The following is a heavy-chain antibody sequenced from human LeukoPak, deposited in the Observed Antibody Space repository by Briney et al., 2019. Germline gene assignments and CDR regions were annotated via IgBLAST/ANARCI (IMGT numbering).Heavy chain of an antibody. CDR1: GGSISRSSYY. CDR3: ARSNSGSYYEVDY. J-gene: IGHJ4*02. Sequence: SETLSLTCTVSGGSISRSSYYWGWIRQPPGKGLEWIGSTYYGGSTYYSPSLKSRVTISVDTSKNQFSLKLSSVTAADTAVYYCARSNSGSYYEVDYWGQGTLVTVSS. D-gene: IGHD1-26*01. CDR2: TYYGGST. V-gene: IGHV4-39*07.